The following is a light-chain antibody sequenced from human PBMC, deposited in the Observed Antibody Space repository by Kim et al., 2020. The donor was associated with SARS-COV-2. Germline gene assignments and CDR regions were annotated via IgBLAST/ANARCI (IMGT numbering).Light chain of an antibody. CDR1: SGSIASNY. V-gene: IGLV6-57*02. CDR2: EDN. J-gene: IGLJ2*01. Sequence: TVTISGTGSSGSIASNYVQWYQQRPGSAPTTVIYEDNQRPSGVPDRFSGSIDSSSNSASLTISGLKTEDEADYYCQSYDSSNPDVVFGGGTQLTVL. CDR3: QSYDSSNPDVV.